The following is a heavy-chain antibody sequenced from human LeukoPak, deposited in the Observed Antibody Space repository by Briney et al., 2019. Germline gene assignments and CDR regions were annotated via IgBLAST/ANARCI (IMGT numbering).Heavy chain of an antibody. V-gene: IGHV3-30-3*01. Sequence: GGSLRLSCAASGFTFSSYAMHWVRQAPGKGLEWVAVISYDGSNKYYADSVKGRFTISRDNSKNTLYPQMNSLRAEDTAVYYCASENIVVVTAIFIYWGQGTLVTVSS. CDR3: ASENIVVVTAIFIY. D-gene: IGHD2-21*02. CDR2: ISYDGSNK. J-gene: IGHJ4*02. CDR1: GFTFSSYA.